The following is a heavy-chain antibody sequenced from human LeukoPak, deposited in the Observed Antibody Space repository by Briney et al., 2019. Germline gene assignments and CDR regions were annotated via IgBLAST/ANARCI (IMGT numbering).Heavy chain of an antibody. Sequence: GGSLKLSCAASGFTFSNFRMTWVRQPPGKGLEWVSSISGSSSYIYYADSLQGRFTISRDNAKKSLYLQMNSLRAEDTAVYYCTKEDYGDYSSRPHVDYWGQGILVTVSS. J-gene: IGHJ4*02. CDR1: GFTFSNFR. D-gene: IGHD4-17*01. V-gene: IGHV3-21*01. CDR2: ISGSSSYI. CDR3: TKEDYGDYSSRPHVDY.